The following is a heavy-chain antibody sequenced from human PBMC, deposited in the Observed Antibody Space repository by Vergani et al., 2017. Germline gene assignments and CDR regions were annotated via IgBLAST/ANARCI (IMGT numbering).Heavy chain of an antibody. CDR2: IIPILGIA. CDR1: GGTFSSYT. CDR3: ASSSGYYYYYMDV. V-gene: IGHV1-69*02. J-gene: IGHJ6*03. Sequence: QVQLVQSGAEVKKPGSSVKVSCKASGGTFSSYTISWVRQAPGQGLEWMGRIIPILGIANYAQKFQGRVTITADKSTSTAYMELSSLGSEDTAVYYCASSSGYYYYYMDVWGKGTTVTVSS. D-gene: IGHD6-6*01.